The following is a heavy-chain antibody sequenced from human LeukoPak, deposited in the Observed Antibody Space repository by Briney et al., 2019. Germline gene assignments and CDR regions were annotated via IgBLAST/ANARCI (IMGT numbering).Heavy chain of an antibody. J-gene: IGHJ3*02. CDR1: GFTFSSYS. Sequence: GGSLRLSCAASGFTFSSYSMNWVRQAPGKGLEWVSSISSSSSYIYYADSVKGRFTISRDNAKNSLYLQMNSLRAEGTAVYYCARDWGHLMAFDIWGQGTMVTVSS. CDR2: ISSSSSYI. CDR3: ARDWGHLMAFDI. V-gene: IGHV3-21*01. D-gene: IGHD2-8*01.